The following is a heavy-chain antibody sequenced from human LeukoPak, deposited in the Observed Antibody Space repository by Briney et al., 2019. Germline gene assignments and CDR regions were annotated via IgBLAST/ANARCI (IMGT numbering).Heavy chain of an antibody. CDR1: GYTFISYG. Sequence: ASVKVSCKASGYTFISYGITWVRQAPGQGLEWMGWISVYNGNTIYAQKLQGRVTMTTDTSTSTAYMELRSLTSDDTAVYFCARDGYIYGSLDYWGQGTLVTVSS. CDR2: ISVYNGNT. D-gene: IGHD5-18*01. V-gene: IGHV1-18*04. CDR3: ARDGYIYGSLDY. J-gene: IGHJ4*02.